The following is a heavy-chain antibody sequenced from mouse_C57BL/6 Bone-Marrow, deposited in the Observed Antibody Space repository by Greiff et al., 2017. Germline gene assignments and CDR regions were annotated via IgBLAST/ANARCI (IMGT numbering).Heavy chain of an antibody. CDR2: IYPGSGST. CDR1: GYTFTSYW. D-gene: IGHD2-5*01. V-gene: IGHV1-55*01. CDR3: ARPYYSNSWYVDV. J-gene: IGHJ1*03. Sequence: QVQLQQPGAELVKPGASVKMSCKASGYTFTSYWITWVKQRPGQGLEWIGDIYPGSGSTNYNEKFKSKATLTVDTSSSTAYMQLSSLKSEDSAVYYCARPYYSNSWYVDVWGTGTTVTVSS.